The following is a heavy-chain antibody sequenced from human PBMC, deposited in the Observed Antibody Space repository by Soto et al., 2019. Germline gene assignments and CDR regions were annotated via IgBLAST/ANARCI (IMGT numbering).Heavy chain of an antibody. D-gene: IGHD1-7*01. Sequence: EVQLLESGGGLIQPGGSLRLSCAGSGFTFSNYAMSWVRLRQAPGKGLEWVSAISASGESTYYADSVKGRFTISRDNSKNILYLQMNSLRAEATALYYCVTTGTMYYWGQGTLVTVTS. CDR2: ISASGEST. J-gene: IGHJ4*02. CDR3: VTTGTMYY. V-gene: IGHV3-23*01. CDR1: GFTFSNYA.